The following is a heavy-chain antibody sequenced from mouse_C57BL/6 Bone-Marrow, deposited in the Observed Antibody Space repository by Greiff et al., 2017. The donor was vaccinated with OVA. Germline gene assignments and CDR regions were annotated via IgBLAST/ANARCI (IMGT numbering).Heavy chain of an antibody. CDR2: IYPGSGNT. J-gene: IGHJ4*01. V-gene: IGHV1-66*01. Sequence: VKLVESGPELVKPGASVKISCKASGYSFTSYYIHWVKQRPGQGLEWIGWIYPGSGNTKYNEKFKGKATLTADTSSSTAYMQLSSLTSEDSAVYYCASYLLWLRRNYAMDYWGQGTSVTVSS. CDR3: ASYLLWLRRNYAMDY. D-gene: IGHD2-2*01. CDR1: GYSFTSYY.